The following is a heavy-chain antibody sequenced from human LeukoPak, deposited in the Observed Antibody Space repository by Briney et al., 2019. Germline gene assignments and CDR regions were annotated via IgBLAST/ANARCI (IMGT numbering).Heavy chain of an antibody. CDR3: ARDKLEGGYYMDA. Sequence: PSETLSLTCTVSGGSISSHYWSWIRQTPGKGLEWIGYIYYTGISNYNPSLKSRLTISVDTSKNQFSLKLTSVTAADTAVYFCARDKLEGGYYMDAWGTGTTVTVS. V-gene: IGHV4-59*11. D-gene: IGHD1-1*01. J-gene: IGHJ6*03. CDR2: IYYTGIS. CDR1: GGSISSHY.